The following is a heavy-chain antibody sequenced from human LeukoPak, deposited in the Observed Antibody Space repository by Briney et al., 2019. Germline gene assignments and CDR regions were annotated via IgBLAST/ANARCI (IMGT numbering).Heavy chain of an antibody. J-gene: IGHJ4*02. D-gene: IGHD3-16*02. CDR3: AHRQDYVWGSYRDTYFEY. CDR1: GFSLSTSGVG. CDR2: IYWDDDK. Sequence: SGPTLVKPTQTLTLTCTFSGFSLSTSGVGVGWIRQPPGKALEWPALIYWDDDKRYSPSLKSRLTLTKDTSKNQVVLTMTNMDPVDTATYYCAHRQDYVWGSYRDTYFEYWGQGTLVTVSS. V-gene: IGHV2-5*02.